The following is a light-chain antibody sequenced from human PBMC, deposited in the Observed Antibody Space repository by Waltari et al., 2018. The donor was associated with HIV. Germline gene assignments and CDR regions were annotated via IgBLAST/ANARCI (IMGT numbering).Light chain of an antibody. CDR3: SSYTSSSTLYV. Sequence: QSALTQPASVSGSPGPSITISCTGNSSDVGGYNYVLWYQQHPGKVPKLMIFEVSNRPSGVSNRFSGSKSGNTASLTISGLQAEDEADYYCSSYTSSSTLYVFGSGTKVTVL. CDR2: EVS. CDR1: SSDVGGYNY. J-gene: IGLJ1*01. V-gene: IGLV2-14*01.